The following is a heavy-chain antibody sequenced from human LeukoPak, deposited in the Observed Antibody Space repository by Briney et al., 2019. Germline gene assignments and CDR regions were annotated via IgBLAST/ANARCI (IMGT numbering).Heavy chain of an antibody. Sequence: GGSLRLFCTPSRFTFKTFVMLWVRQAPGRGVEWVASLRGSGFTTFYANSVKGRFTISRDNSKNTLFLQMNSLGAEDTAVYYCARSCFNSSGGACTSEGLNYFGPWGQGTLVTVAS. CDR1: RFTFKTFV. CDR3: ARSCFNSSGGACTSEGLNYFGP. V-gene: IGHV3-23*01. J-gene: IGHJ5*02. CDR2: LRGSGFTT. D-gene: IGHD2-21*02.